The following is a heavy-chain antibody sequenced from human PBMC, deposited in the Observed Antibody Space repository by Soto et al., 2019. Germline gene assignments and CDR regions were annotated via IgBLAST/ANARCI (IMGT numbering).Heavy chain of an antibody. V-gene: IGHV3-21*01. CDR3: AREDIVVVVAGADYYYYGMDV. J-gene: IGHJ6*02. CDR2: ISSSSSYI. Sequence: EVQLVESGGGLVKPGGSLRLSCAASGFTLSRYSMNWVRQAPGKGLEWVSSISSSSSYIYYADSVKGRFTISRDNAKNSLYLQMNSLRAEDTAVYYCAREDIVVVVAGADYYYYGMDVWGQGTTVTVSS. D-gene: IGHD2-15*01. CDR1: GFTLSRYS.